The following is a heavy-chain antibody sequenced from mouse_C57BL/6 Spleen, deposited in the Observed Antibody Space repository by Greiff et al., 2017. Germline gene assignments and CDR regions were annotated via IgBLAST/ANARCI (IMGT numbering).Heavy chain of an antibody. CDR2: ISSGSSTI. V-gene: IGHV5-17*01. Sequence: EVKVVESGGGLVKPGGSLKLSCAASGFTFSDYGMHWVRQAPEKGLEWVAYISSGSSTIYYADTVKGRFTIARDNGKNTLFLQMTSLRSEDTAMYYCARKNDGYSYYYAMDYWGQGTSVTVSS. J-gene: IGHJ4*01. CDR1: GFTFSDYG. CDR3: ARKNDGYSYYYAMDY. D-gene: IGHD2-3*01.